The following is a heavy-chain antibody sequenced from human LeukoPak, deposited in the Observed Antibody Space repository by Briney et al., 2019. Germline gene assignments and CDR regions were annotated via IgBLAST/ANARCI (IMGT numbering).Heavy chain of an antibody. CDR1: GYSFTGHY. Sequence: ASVKVSCKTSGYSFTGHYIHWVRQAPGQALQWLAYIDCGAGDTNYAQAFQGRVTVTRDKSINTAYLELSSLTFDDTAIYYCVRDPREPANDLDKWGRGTLVTVSS. D-gene: IGHD1-1*01. CDR2: IDCGAGDT. V-gene: IGHV1-2*02. CDR3: VRDPREPANDLDK. J-gene: IGHJ2*01.